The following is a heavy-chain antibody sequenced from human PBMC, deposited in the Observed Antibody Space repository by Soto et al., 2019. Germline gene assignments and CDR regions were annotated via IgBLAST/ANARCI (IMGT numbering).Heavy chain of an antibody. CDR2: ISYDGSNK. J-gene: IGHJ4*02. CDR3: EIAGRY. Sequence: QVQLVESGGGVVQPGRSLRLSCAASGFTFSSYAMHWVRQAPGKGLEWVAVISYDGSNKYYADSVKGRFTISRDNSKNTLYLQMNSLRAEDTAVYYCEIAGRYWGQGTLVTVSS. CDR1: GFTFSSYA. V-gene: IGHV3-30-3*01.